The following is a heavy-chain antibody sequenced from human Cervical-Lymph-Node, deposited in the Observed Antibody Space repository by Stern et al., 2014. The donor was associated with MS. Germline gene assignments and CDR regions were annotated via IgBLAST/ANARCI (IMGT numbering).Heavy chain of an antibody. CDR3: ARAITGAAFDI. J-gene: IGHJ3*02. CDR2: INPSGGST. V-gene: IGHV1-46*01. Sequence: VQLVESGAEVKKPGASVKVSCKASGYTFGRYYMHWVRQAPGHGLEWMGIINPSGGSTNSAQKFQDRVTMTRDSSTSTVYMELSSLRSDDTAVYYCARAITGAAFDIWGQGKMVTVSS. D-gene: IGHD3-3*01. CDR1: GYTFGRYY.